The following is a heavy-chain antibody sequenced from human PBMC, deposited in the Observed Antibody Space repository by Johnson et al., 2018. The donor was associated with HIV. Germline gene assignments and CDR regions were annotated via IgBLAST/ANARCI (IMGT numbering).Heavy chain of an antibody. CDR3: ARNYYDSSDAFDI. Sequence: QVQLMESGGGVVQSGRSLRLSCAASGFTFNSYAMHWVRQAPGKGLEWVALTSYDGSNKYYADSVKGRFSISRDTSTNTLYLQVNSLRAEDTAVYYCARNYYDSSDAFDIWGQGTMVTVSS. V-gene: IGHV3-30*04. CDR1: GFTFNSYA. J-gene: IGHJ3*02. D-gene: IGHD3-22*01. CDR2: TSYDGSNK.